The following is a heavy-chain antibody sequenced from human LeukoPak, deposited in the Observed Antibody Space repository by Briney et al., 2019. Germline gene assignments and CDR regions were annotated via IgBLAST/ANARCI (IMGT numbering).Heavy chain of an antibody. CDR2: INTNTGNP. J-gene: IGHJ4*02. Sequence: ASVKVSCKASGGTFSTYVITWVRQAPGQGLEWMGWINTNTGNPTYAQGFTGRFVFSLDTSVSTAYLQISSLKAEDTAVYYCARGSGGYNYMVWGQGTLVTVSS. CDR1: GGTFSTYV. CDR3: ARGSGGYNYMV. D-gene: IGHD5-24*01. V-gene: IGHV7-4-1*02.